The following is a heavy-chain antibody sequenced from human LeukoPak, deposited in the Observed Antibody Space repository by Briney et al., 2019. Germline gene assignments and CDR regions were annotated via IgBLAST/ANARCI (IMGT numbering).Heavy chain of an antibody. Sequence: SETLSLTCTVSGGSISSYYWSWLRQPPGKGLEWIGYIYYSGSTNYNPSLKSRVTISVDTSKNQFSLKLSSVTAADTAVYYCAAALYSSEIDYWGQGTLVTVSS. CDR1: GGSISSYY. J-gene: IGHJ4*02. D-gene: IGHD6-25*01. V-gene: IGHV4-59*01. CDR2: IYYSGST. CDR3: AAALYSSEIDY.